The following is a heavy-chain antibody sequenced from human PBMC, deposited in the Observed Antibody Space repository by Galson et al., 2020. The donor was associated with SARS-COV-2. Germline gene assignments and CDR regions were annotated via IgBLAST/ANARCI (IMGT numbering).Heavy chain of an antibody. CDR2: ISSNGGST. CDR1: GFTFSSYA. V-gene: IGHV3-64*01. J-gene: IGHJ6*01. CDR3: ARVGCSGGSCYYYYG. D-gene: IGHD2-15*01. Sequence: GESLKISCADSGFTFSSYAMHWVRQAPGKGLEYVSAISSNGGSTYYANSVKGRFTISRDNSKNTLYLQMGSLRAEDMAVYYCARVGCSGGSCYYYYG.